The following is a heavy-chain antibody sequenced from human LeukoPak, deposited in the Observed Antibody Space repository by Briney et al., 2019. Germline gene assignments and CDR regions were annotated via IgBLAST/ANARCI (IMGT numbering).Heavy chain of an antibody. CDR3: ARGPRGRSGSYIYYYYYMDV. CDR2: INPSGGST. Sequence: GASVKVSCKASGYTFTGYYMHWVRQAPGQGLEWMGIINPSGGSTSYAQKFQGRVTMTRDTSTSTVYMELSSLRSEDTAVYYCARGPRGRSGSYIYYYYYMDVWGKGATVTVSS. J-gene: IGHJ6*03. CDR1: GYTFTGYY. D-gene: IGHD1-26*01. V-gene: IGHV1-46*01.